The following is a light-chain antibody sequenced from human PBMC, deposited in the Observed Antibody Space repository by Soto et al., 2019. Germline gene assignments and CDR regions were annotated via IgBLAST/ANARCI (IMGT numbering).Light chain of an antibody. V-gene: IGKV1-5*01. CDR3: QQYNSLWT. Sequence: DIQMTQSPSTLSASVGDRVTITCRARQSINIWLAWYQQKPGKAPKLLIYDASILESGVPSRFSGSGSGTEFTLTISSLQPDDFATYYCQQYNSLWTFGQGTKVDIK. CDR2: DAS. CDR1: QSINIW. J-gene: IGKJ1*01.